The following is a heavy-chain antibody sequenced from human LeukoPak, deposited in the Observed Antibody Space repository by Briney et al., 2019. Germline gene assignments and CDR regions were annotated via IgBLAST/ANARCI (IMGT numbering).Heavy chain of an antibody. D-gene: IGHD3-3*01. CDR3: ATEYDSNDAFDI. CDR2: INPSGGST. V-gene: IGHV1-46*01. J-gene: IGHJ3*02. CDR1: GYTFTSYN. Sequence: GASVKFSCKASGYTFTSYNMHWVRQAPGQGFEWMGIINPSGGSTSYAQKFQGRVTMTRNTSISTAYMELSSLRSEDTAVYYCATEYDSNDAFDIWGQGTMVSVSS.